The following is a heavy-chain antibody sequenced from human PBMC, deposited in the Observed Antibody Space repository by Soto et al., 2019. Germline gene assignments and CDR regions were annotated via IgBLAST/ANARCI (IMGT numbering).Heavy chain of an antibody. J-gene: IGHJ4*02. V-gene: IGHV4-34*01. CDR3: ARGRGIAAAAEGDY. CDR1: GVSFSGYY. CDR2: INHSGST. D-gene: IGHD6-13*01. Sequence: QVQLQQWGAGLLKPSETLSLTCAVYGVSFSGYYWSWIRQPPGKGLEWIGEINHSGSTNYNPSLNSRVTISVDTSKNQFSLKLSSVTAADTAVYYCARGRGIAAAAEGDYWGQGTLVTVSS.